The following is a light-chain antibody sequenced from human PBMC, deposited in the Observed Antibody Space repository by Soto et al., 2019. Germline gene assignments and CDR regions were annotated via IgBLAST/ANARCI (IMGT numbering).Light chain of an antibody. J-gene: IGKJ4*01. V-gene: IGKV1-12*01. CDR3: QQANSCPLT. Sequence: FQMNLSPSSVSACVGDRVTIACRASQDIGDLLIWYQQKPGKAPKVLIYAATNLQSGVPSRFSGSGSGTDFTLTISSLQPEDFATYYCQQANSCPLTFGGGTKVDI. CDR2: AAT. CDR1: QDIGDL.